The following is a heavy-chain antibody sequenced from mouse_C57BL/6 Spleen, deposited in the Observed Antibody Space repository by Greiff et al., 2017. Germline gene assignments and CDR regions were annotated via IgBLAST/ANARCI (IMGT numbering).Heavy chain of an antibody. CDR1: GYTFTSYT. D-gene: IGHD2-3*01. CDR3: ARSYDGYSNFDY. V-gene: IGHV1-4*01. Sequence: VQLQQSGAELARPGASVKMSCKASGYTFTSYTMHWVKQRPGQGLEWIGYINPSSGYTKYNQKFKDKATLTADKSSSTAYMQLSSLTSEDSAVYYCARSYDGYSNFDYWGQGTTLTVSS. J-gene: IGHJ2*01. CDR2: INPSSGYT.